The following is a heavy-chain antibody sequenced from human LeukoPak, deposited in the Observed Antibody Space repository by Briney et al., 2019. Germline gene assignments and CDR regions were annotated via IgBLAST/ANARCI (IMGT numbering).Heavy chain of an antibody. V-gene: IGHV3-11*04. Sequence: GGSLRLSCAASGFTFDDYGMSWIRQAPGKGLEWVSYISSSSSTIYYADSVKGRFTISRDNAKSSLYLQMNSLRAEDTAVYYCARAAAAYYYMDVWGKGTTVTVSS. J-gene: IGHJ6*03. CDR2: ISSSSSTI. D-gene: IGHD6-13*01. CDR3: ARAAAAYYYMDV. CDR1: GFTFDDYG.